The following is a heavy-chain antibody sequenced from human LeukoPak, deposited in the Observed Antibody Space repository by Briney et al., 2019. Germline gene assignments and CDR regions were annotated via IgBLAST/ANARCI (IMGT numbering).Heavy chain of an antibody. CDR1: GGTFSSYA. Sequence: PVKVSCKASGGTFSSYAISWVRPAPGQGLEWMGGIIPIFGTANYAQKFQGRVTITTDESTSTAYMELSSLRSEDTAVYYCARPAMRDCSSTSCYKGGEDAFDIWGQGTMVTVSS. CDR3: ARPAMRDCSSTSCYKGGEDAFDI. V-gene: IGHV1-69*05. J-gene: IGHJ3*02. D-gene: IGHD2-2*01. CDR2: IIPIFGTA.